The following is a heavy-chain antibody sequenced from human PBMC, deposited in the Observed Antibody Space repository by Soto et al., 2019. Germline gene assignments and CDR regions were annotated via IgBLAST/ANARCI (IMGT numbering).Heavy chain of an antibody. D-gene: IGHD1-26*01. CDR2: IHSDGSST. CDR3: ARVGSPLYYYMDV. J-gene: IGHJ6*03. CDR1: GFTFGSYW. Sequence: VQLVESGGGLVQPGGSLRLSCAASGFTFGSYWMHWVRQAPGKGLVWVSRIHSDGSSTSYADSVKGRFTISRDNAKNTMYLQMNSLRAEDTAVYYCARVGSPLYYYMDVWGKGTTVTVSS. V-gene: IGHV3-74*01.